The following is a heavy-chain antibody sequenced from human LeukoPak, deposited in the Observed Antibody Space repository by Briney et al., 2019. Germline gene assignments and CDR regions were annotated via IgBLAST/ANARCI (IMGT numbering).Heavy chain of an antibody. CDR2: IRKDGSDI. D-gene: IGHD3-3*01. J-gene: IGHJ2*01. Sequence: PGGSLRLSCAASGFTFSTYWMSWVRQAPGKGLEWVANIRKDGSDIHYVDSVKGRFTISRDNAKNTLYLQMNSLRAEDTAVYYCARGELRFLEWWPGCFDLWGRGTLVTVSS. V-gene: IGHV3-7*01. CDR3: ARGELRFLEWWPGCFDL. CDR1: GFTFSTYW.